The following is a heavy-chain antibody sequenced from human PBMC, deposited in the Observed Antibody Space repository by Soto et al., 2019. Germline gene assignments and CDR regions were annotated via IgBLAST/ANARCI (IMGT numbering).Heavy chain of an antibody. CDR3: ATEDESSGYAGTFHH. CDR1: GFTFSSYS. CDR2: ISSSSSYI. J-gene: IGHJ1*01. D-gene: IGHD3-22*01. V-gene: IGHV3-21*01. Sequence: PGGSLRLSCAASGFTFSSYSMNWVRQAPGKGLEWVSSISSSSSYIYYADSVKGRFTISRDNAKNSLYLQMNRLTVEDTAVYFCATEDESSGYAGTFHHWGQGTLVTVSS.